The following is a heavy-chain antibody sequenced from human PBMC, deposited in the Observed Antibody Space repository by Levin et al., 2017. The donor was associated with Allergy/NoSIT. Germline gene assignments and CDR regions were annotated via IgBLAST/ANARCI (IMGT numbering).Heavy chain of an antibody. CDR3: SRGRSAAGTWFAP. CDR1: GGSINSDDYY. D-gene: IGHD6-13*01. CDR2: ISYRGAT. Sequence: SQTLSLTCTVSGGSINSDDYYWSWIRQAPGKGLEWVGYISYRGATYYNPSLKSRVSISIDTSKNQFSLELTSLTPADTAMYFCSRGRSAAGTWFAPWGQGTLVTVSS. V-gene: IGHV4-30-4*01. J-gene: IGHJ5*02.